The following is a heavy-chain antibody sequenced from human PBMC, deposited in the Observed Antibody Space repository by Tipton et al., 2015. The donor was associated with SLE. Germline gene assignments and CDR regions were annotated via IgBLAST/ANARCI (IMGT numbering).Heavy chain of an antibody. CDR3: ARTYYDFWSGPWYFDY. CDR2: IKQDGSEK. V-gene: IGHV3-7*01. J-gene: IGHJ4*02. CDR1: GFTFSSYW. D-gene: IGHD3-3*01. Sequence: SLRLSCAASGFTFSSYWMSWVRQAPGKGLEWVANIKQDGSEKYYVDSVKGRFTISRDNAKNSLYPQMNSLRAEDTAVYYCARTYYDFWSGPWYFDYWGQGTLVTVSS.